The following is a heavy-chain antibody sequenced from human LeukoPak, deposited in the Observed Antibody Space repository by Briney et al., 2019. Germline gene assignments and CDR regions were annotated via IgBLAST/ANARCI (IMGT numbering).Heavy chain of an antibody. CDR1: GGSISGYS. V-gene: IGHV4-59*01. D-gene: IGHD1-7*01. CDR3: ARKTTRGKEGPNWFDP. J-gene: IGHJ5*02. Sequence: SETLSLTCTVSGGSISGYSWNWIRQSPGKGLEWIAFIYYSGRTHYNPSLKSRVTIPVDTSKNQFSLRLTSVTAADTAVYFCARKTTRGKEGPNWFDPWGQGTLVTVSS. CDR2: IYYSGRT.